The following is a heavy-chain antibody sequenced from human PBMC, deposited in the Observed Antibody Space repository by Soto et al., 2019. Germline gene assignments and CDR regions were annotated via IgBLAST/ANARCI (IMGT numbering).Heavy chain of an antibody. CDR1: GFTVSSNY. V-gene: IGHV3-66*01. D-gene: IGHD6-13*01. CDR2: IYSGGST. CDR3: ARGIAAAGISEYYYYYMDV. J-gene: IGHJ6*03. Sequence: EVQLVESGGGLVQPGGSLRHSCAASGFTVSSNYMSWVRQAPGKGLEWVSVIYSGGSTYYADSVKGRFTISRDNSKNTLYLQMNNLRAEDTAVYYCARGIAAAGISEYYYYYMDVWGKGTTVTVSS.